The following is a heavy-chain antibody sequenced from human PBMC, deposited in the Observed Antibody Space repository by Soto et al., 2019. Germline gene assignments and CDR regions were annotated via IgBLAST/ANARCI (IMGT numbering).Heavy chain of an antibody. J-gene: IGHJ4*02. CDR1: GFNFRNYE. Sequence: VQLVESGGGLVKPGGSLRLSCAASGFNFRNYEMNWVRQAPGKGLEWVAVMSYDGRKEYYVDSVKGRFTISRENSKNTLYLQMNSLREEDTAVYYCVKDPTAGGTGTYYSYWGQGTLVTVSS. V-gene: IGHV3-30*18. D-gene: IGHD3-10*01. CDR3: VKDPTAGGTGTYYSY. CDR2: MSYDGRKE.